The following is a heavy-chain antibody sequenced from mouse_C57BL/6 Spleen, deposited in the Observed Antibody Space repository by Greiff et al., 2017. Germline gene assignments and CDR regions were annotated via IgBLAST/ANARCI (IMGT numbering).Heavy chain of an antibody. Sequence: DVQLVESGGGLVKPGGSLKISCAASGFTFSDYGMHWVRQAPEKGLEWVAYISSGSSTIYYADTVKGRFTISRDNAKNTLFLQMTSLRSEDTAMYYCARSSKDAMDYWGQGTSVTVSS. CDR2: ISSGSSTI. D-gene: IGHD2-5*01. V-gene: IGHV5-17*01. CDR1: GFTFSDYG. CDR3: ARSSKDAMDY. J-gene: IGHJ4*01.